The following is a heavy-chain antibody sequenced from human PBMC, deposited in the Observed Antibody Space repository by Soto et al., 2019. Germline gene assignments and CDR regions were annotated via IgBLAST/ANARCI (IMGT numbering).Heavy chain of an antibody. CDR2: IYYSGST. Sequence: SETLSLTCTVSGGSISSSSYYWGWIRQSSGKWLEWIGSIYYSGSTYYNPSLKSRVTISVDTSKNQFSLRLSSVTAADTAVYYCARNRYGGYDFDPWGQGTLVTVSS. D-gene: IGHD5-12*01. CDR3: ARNRYGGYDFDP. V-gene: IGHV4-39*07. CDR1: GGSISSSSYY. J-gene: IGHJ5*02.